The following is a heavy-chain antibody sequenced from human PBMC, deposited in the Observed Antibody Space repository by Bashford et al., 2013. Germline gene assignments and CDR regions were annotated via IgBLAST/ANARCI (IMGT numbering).Heavy chain of an antibody. D-gene: IGHD3-22*01. Sequence: VRQAPGKGLEWVGRIKSKGSGETTDYAAAVDGRFTISRDDSKNTLYLQMNSLKTEDTAVYYCTWDDSSVXDYWGQGTLVTVSS. J-gene: IGHJ4*02. CDR2: IKSKGSGETT. V-gene: IGHV3-15*01. CDR3: TWDDSSVXDY.